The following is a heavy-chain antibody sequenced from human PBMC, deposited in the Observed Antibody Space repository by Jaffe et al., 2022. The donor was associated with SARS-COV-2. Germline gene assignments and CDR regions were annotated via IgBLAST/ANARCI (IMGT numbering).Heavy chain of an antibody. CDR3: ARARGGGSDY. J-gene: IGHJ4*02. Sequence: EVQLVESGGGLVQPGGSLRLSCAASGFTFSSYAMHWVRQAPGKGLEYVSAISSNGGSTYYANSVKGRFTISRDNSKNTLYLQMGSLRAEDMAVYYCARARGGGSDYWGQGTLVTVSS. V-gene: IGHV3-64*01. CDR2: ISSNGGST. CDR1: GFTFSSYA. D-gene: IGHD3-16*01.